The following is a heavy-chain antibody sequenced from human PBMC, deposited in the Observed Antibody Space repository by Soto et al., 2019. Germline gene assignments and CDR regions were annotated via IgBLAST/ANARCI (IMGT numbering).Heavy chain of an antibody. CDR1: GFTFSSYW. Sequence: PRLSCAASGFTFSSYWMSWVRQAPGKGLEWVANIKQDGSEKYYVGSVKGRFTISRDNAKNSLYLQMNSLRAEDTAVYYCARDYYDYTDYYYGMDVWGQGTTVSVSS. D-gene: IGHD3-22*01. CDR2: IKQDGSEK. J-gene: IGHJ6*02. V-gene: IGHV3-7*03. CDR3: ARDYYDYTDYYYGMDV.